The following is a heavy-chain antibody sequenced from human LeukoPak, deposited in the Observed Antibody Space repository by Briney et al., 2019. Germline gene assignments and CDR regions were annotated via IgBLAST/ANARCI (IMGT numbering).Heavy chain of an antibody. D-gene: IGHD6-6*01. CDR3: ARDQEYSSSSTVAGMDV. Sequence: GASVKVSCKASGYTFTSYYMHWVRQAPGQGLEWMGIINPSGGSTSYAQKFQGRVTMTRDTSTSTVYVELSSLRSEDTAVYYCARDQEYSSSSTVAGMDVWGQGTTVTVSS. CDR1: GYTFTSYY. CDR2: INPSGGST. V-gene: IGHV1-46*01. J-gene: IGHJ6*02.